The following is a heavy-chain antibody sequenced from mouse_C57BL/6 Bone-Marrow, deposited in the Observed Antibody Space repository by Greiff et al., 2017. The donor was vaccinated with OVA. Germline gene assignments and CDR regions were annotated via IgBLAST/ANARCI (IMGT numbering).Heavy chain of an antibody. CDR2: IYPRSGNT. CDR3: AELPYFDV. CDR1: GYTFTSYG. V-gene: IGHV1-81*01. J-gene: IGHJ1*03. Sequence: QVQLKQSGAELARPGASVKLSCKASGYTFTSYGISWVKQRTGQGLEWIGEIYPRSGNTYYNEKFKGKATLTADKSSSTAYMELRSLTSEDSAVYFCAELPYFDVWGTGTTVTVSS. D-gene: IGHD1-3*01.